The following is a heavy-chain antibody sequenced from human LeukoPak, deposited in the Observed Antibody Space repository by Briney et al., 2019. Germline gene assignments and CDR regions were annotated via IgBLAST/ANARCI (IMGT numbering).Heavy chain of an antibody. J-gene: IGHJ5*02. D-gene: IGHD1-20*01. CDR1: SYTFTSYG. CDR2: ISAYNGNT. CDR3: ASITGTTDSTINWFDP. V-gene: IGHV1-18*01. Sequence: GASVKVSCKASSYTFTSYGISWVRQAPGQGLEWMGWISAYNGNTNYAQKLQGRVTMTTDTSTSTAYMELRSLRSDDTAVYYCASITGTTDSTINWFDPWGQGTLVTVSS.